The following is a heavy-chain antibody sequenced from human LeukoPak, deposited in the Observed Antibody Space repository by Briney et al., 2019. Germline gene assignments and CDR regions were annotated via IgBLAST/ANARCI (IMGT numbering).Heavy chain of an antibody. D-gene: IGHD3-16*02. CDR3: ARSPRRSTFGGVTVRYYFDY. V-gene: IGHV4-59*01. CDR2: IYYSGST. J-gene: IGHJ4*02. Sequence: PSETLSLTCTVSGGSISSYYWSWIRQPPGKGLEWIGYIYYSGSTNYNPSLKSRVTISVDTSKNQFSLKLRSVTAADTAVYYCARSPRRSTFGGVTVRYYFDYWGQGTLVTVSS. CDR1: GGSISSYY.